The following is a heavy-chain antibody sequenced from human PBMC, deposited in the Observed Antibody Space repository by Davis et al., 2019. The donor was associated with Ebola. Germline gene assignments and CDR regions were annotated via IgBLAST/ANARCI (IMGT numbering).Heavy chain of an antibody. CDR3: ARGGYQLLYYYGMDV. CDR1: GGSISSSSYY. CDR2: IYYSGST. J-gene: IGHJ6*02. Sequence: SETLSLTCTVSGGSISSSSYYWSWIRQPPGKGLEWIGYIYYSGSTNYNPSLKSRVTISVDTSKNQFSLKLSSVTAADTAVYYCARGGYQLLYYYGMDVWGQGTTVTVSS. V-gene: IGHV4-61*05. D-gene: IGHD2-2*01.